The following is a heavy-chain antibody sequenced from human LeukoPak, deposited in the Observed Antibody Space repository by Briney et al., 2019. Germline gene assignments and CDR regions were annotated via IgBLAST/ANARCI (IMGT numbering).Heavy chain of an antibody. J-gene: IGHJ4*02. D-gene: IGHD1-26*01. CDR3: ARDASGDFDY. V-gene: IGHV3-30*01. Sequence: GGSLRLSCAASGFTFRSYAMHWVRQAPGKGLEWVAVISYDGSNKYYGDSVKGRFTISRDNSKNTLYLQMNSLRAEDTVVYYCARDASGDFDYWGQGTLVTVSS. CDR1: GFTFRSYA. CDR2: ISYDGSNK.